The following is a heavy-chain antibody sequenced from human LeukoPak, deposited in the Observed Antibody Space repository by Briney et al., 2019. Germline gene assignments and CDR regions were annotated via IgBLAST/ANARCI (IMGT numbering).Heavy chain of an antibody. CDR3: ARDISGSYSSDY. CDR1: GFTVSTNY. J-gene: IGHJ4*02. CDR2: ISPDGRNG. V-gene: IGHV3-30-3*01. D-gene: IGHD1-26*01. Sequence: GGSLRLSCAASGFTVSTNYMTWVRQAPGKGLEWLAIISPDGRNGHYADSVKGRFTISRDNSRNTLFLQMSSLRPEDTAVYYCARDISGSYSSDYWGQGTLVTVSS.